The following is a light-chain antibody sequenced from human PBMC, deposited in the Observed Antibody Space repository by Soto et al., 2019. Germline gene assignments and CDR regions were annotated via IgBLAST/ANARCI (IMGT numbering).Light chain of an antibody. CDR1: QSIRSN. Sequence: EILMTQSPDTLSVSPGEGATLSCRVSQSIRSNLAWYQQRPGRAPRLLIYGASTRATGIPARLSGSGSGTDFTLTISRLEPEDFAVYYCLQRSDWRTFGRGTKVDIK. CDR2: GAS. J-gene: IGKJ1*01. CDR3: LQRSDWRT. V-gene: IGKV3-11*01.